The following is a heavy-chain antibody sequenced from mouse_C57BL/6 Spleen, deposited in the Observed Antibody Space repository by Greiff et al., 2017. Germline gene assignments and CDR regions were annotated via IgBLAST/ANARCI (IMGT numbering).Heavy chain of an antibody. D-gene: IGHD2-5*01. Sequence: VQLQESGAELARPGASVKMSCKASGYTFTSYTMHWVKQRPGQGLEWIGYINPSSGYTKYNQKFKDKATLTADKSSSTAYMQLSSLTSEESAVYYCARSNYDAMDYWGQGTSVTVSS. CDR2: INPSSGYT. V-gene: IGHV1-4*01. CDR1: GYTFTSYT. J-gene: IGHJ4*01. CDR3: ARSNYDAMDY.